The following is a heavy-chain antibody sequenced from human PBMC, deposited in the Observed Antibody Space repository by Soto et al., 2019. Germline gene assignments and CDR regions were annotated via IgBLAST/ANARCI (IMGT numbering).Heavy chain of an antibody. CDR3: ARGGKYSGYDWFRGYYYYYGMDV. CDR2: ISYDGSNK. V-gene: IGHV3-30-3*01. Sequence: GGSLRLSCAASGFTFSSYAMHWVRQAPGKGLEWVAVISYDGSNKYYADSVKGRFTISRDNSKNTLYLQMNSLRAEDTAVYYCARGGKYSGYDWFRGYYYYYGMDVWGQGTTVTVSS. D-gene: IGHD5-12*01. J-gene: IGHJ6*02. CDR1: GFTFSSYA.